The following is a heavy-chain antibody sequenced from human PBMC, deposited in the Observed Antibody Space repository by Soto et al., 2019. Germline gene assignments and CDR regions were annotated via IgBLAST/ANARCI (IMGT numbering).Heavy chain of an antibody. J-gene: IGHJ6*02. D-gene: IGHD3-16*02. CDR3: ARGGGSYRFYYYYGMDV. CDR2: INHSGST. CDR1: GGSFSGYY. Sequence: SETLSLTCAVYGGSFSGYYWSWIRQPPGKGLEWIGEINHSGSTNYNPSLKSRVTISVDTSKNQFSLKLSSVTAADTAVYYCARGGGSYRFYYYYGMDVWGQGTTVTVSS. V-gene: IGHV4-34*01.